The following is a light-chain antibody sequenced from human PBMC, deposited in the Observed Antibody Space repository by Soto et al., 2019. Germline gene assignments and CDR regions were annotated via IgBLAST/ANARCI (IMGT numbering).Light chain of an antibody. CDR1: QSISSNF. V-gene: IGKV3-20*01. CDR2: GAS. J-gene: IGKJ5*01. Sequence: EIVFTQAPGIFSLSPGERASLSCGASQSISSNFLAWYQQKPGQAPRLLIYGASSRATGVPDRFSGTGSETDFTLTISRLEPEDFAVYYCQQYDNSPITLGQGTRLEIK. CDR3: QQYDNSPIT.